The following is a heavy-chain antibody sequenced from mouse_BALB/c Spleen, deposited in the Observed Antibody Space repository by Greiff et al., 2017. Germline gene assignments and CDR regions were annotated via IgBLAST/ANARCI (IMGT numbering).Heavy chain of an antibody. V-gene: IGHV7-3*02. CDR1: GFTFTDYY. CDR3: ARDSTTAPYYYAMDY. CDR2: IRNKANGYTT. Sequence: EVHLVESGGGLVQPGGSLRLSCATSGFTFTDYYMSWVRQPPGKALEWLGFIRNKANGYTTEYSASVKGRFTISRDNSQSILYLQMNTLRAEDSATYYCARDSTTAPYYYAMDYWGQGTSVTVSS. D-gene: IGHD1-2*01. J-gene: IGHJ4*01.